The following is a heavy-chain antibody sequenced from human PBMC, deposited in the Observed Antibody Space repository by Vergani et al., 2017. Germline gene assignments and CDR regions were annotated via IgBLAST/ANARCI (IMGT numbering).Heavy chain of an antibody. J-gene: IGHJ6*02. CDR1: GFTFSDYY. CDR2: ISSSGSII. D-gene: IGHD3-3*01. CDR3: ARDPPGFWSGYPVDGMDV. Sequence: QVQLVESGGGLVKPGGSLRLSCAGAGFTFSDYYMSWIRQAPGKGLEWVSYISSSGSIIYYADSVKGRFTISRDNAKNSLYLQMNSLRAEDTAVYYCARDPPGFWSGYPVDGMDVWGQGTTVTVSS. V-gene: IGHV3-11*01.